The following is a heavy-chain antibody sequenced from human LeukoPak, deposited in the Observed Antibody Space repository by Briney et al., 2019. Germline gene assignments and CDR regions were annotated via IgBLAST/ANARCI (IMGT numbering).Heavy chain of an antibody. Sequence: SETLSLTCTVSGGSISSYYWSWIRQPPGKGLEWIGYIYYSGSTNYNPSLKSRVTISVDTSKNQFSLKLSSLTAADTAVYYCARAPVATIYFDYWGQGTLVTVSS. CDR3: ARAPVATIYFDY. J-gene: IGHJ4*02. CDR2: IYYSGST. D-gene: IGHD5-24*01. V-gene: IGHV4-59*01. CDR1: GGSISSYY.